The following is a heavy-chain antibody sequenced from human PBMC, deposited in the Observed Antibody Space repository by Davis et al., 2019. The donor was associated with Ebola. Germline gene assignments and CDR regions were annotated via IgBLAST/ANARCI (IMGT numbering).Heavy chain of an antibody. CDR3: ARGVENIDYGGNRGDY. CDR1: GYTFTSYD. D-gene: IGHD4-23*01. V-gene: IGHV1-8*01. J-gene: IGHJ4*02. CDR2: MNPNSGNT. Sequence: ASVKVSCKASGYTFTSYDINWVRQATGQGLEWMGWMNPNSGNTGYAQKFQGRVTMTRNTSISTAYMELSSLRSEDTAVYYCARGVENIDYGGNRGDYWGQGTLVTVSS.